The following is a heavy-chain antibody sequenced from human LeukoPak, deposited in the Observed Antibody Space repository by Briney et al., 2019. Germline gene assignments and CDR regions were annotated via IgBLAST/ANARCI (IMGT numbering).Heavy chain of an antibody. CDR1: GYTFTSYD. J-gene: IGHJ6*02. D-gene: IGHD3-9*01. CDR2: MYPNSGNT. Sequence: GASVKVSCKASGYTFTSYDINWVRQATGQGLEWMGWMYPNSGNTGYAQKFQGRVTMTRNTSISTAYMELSSLRSEDTAVYYCARFGGRGKRYFDWFHHSWRYYGMDVWGQGTTVTVSS. CDR3: ARFGGRGKRYFDWFHHSWRYYGMDV. V-gene: IGHV1-8*01.